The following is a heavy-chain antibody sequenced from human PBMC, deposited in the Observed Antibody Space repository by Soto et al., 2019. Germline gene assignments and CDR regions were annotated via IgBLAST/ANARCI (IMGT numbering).Heavy chain of an antibody. J-gene: IGHJ6*02. CDR1: GFTFSSYA. CDR3: ARDLGAGETYYYYYGMDV. V-gene: IGHV3-30-3*01. D-gene: IGHD6-19*01. Sequence: GGSLRLSCAASGFTFSSYAMHWVSQAPGKGLEWVAVISYDGSNKYYADSVKGRFTISRDNSKNTLYLQMNSLRAEDTAVYYCARDLGAGETYYYYYGMDVWGQGTTVTVSS. CDR2: ISYDGSNK.